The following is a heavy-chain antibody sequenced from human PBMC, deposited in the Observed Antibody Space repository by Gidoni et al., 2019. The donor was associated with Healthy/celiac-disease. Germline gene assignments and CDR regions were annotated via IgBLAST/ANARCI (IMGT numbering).Heavy chain of an antibody. Sequence: QVQLQQWGAGLLKPSETLSLTCAVYGGSFSGYYWSWIRQPPGKGLEWIGEINHSGSTNYNPSLKSRVTISVDTSKNQFSLKLSSVTAADTAVYYCARGFTVRGTDYWGQGTLVTVSS. CDR2: INHSGST. J-gene: IGHJ4*02. D-gene: IGHD3-10*01. CDR1: GGSFSGYY. CDR3: ARGFTVRGTDY. V-gene: IGHV4-34*01.